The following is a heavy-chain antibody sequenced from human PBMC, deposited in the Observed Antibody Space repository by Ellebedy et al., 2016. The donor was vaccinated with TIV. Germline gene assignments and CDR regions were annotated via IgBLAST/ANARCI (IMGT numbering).Heavy chain of an antibody. D-gene: IGHD2/OR15-2a*01. CDR3: GTTDYYYYYMDV. CDR2: INDIGGST. CDR1: GFTFSNYA. J-gene: IGHJ6*03. V-gene: IGHV3-23*01. Sequence: GESLKISCAASGFTFSNYAMSWVRQAPGKGLEWVSAINDIGGSTYYADSVKGRFTISRDNSKNTLYLQMNSLRAEDTAVYYCGTTDYYYYYMDVWGKGTTVTVSS.